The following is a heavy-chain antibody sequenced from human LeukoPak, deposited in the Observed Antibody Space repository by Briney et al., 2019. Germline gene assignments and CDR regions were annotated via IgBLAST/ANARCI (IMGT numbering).Heavy chain of an antibody. J-gene: IGHJ4*02. CDR2: IIPIFGTA. D-gene: IGHD2-2*01. CDR1: GGTFSSYA. CDR3: ASGYCSSTSCPHDY. Sequence: SVKVSCKASGGTFSSYAISWVRQAPGQGLEWMVGIIPIFGTANYAQKFQGRVTINTDESTGTAYMELSSLRSEDTAVYYCASGYCSSTSCPHDYWGQGTLVTVSS. V-gene: IGHV1-69*05.